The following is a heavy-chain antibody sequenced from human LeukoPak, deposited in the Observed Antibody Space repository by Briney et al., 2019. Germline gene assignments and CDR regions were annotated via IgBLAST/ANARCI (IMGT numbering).Heavy chain of an antibody. V-gene: IGHV3-48*01. J-gene: IGHJ3*02. CDR2: ISSSSSTI. CDR3: ARGRGGYSYGPGDAFDI. D-gene: IGHD5-18*01. Sequence: GGSLRLSCAASGFTFSSYSMNWVRQAPGKGLEWVSYISSSSSTIYYADSVKGRFTISRDNAKNSLYLQMNSLRAEDTAVYYCARGRGGYSYGPGDAFDIWGQGTMVTVSS. CDR1: GFTFSSYS.